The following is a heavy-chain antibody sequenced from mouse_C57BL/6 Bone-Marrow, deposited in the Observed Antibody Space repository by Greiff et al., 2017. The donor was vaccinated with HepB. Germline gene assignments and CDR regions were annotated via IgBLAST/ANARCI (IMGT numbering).Heavy chain of an antibody. CDR1: GYSFTGYY. Sequence: EVQLQQSGPELVKPGASVKISCKASGYSFTGYYMNWVKQSPEKSLEWIGEINPSTGGTTYNQKFKAKATLTVDKSSSTAYMQLKSLTSEDSAVYYCARDYRYAYWGRGTLVTVTA. CDR3: ARDYRYAY. CDR2: INPSTGGT. D-gene: IGHD2-4*01. J-gene: IGHJ3*01. V-gene: IGHV1-42*01.